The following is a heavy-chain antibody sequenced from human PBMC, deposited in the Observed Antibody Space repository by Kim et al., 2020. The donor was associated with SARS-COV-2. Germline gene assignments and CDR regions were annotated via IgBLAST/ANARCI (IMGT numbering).Heavy chain of an antibody. CDR1: GFTFSSYA. V-gene: IGHV3-21*01. CDR3: ARPSPRGYTYGMDV. D-gene: IGHD2-2*02. Sequence: GGSLRLSCSASGFTFSSYAMTWVRQAPGKGLEWVSSTSSTSSYKYYPDSVRGRFTISRDNANNSLYLQMNSLRAEDTAVYYCARPSPRGYTYGMDVWGQGTTVTVSS. CDR2: TSSTSSYK. J-gene: IGHJ6*02.